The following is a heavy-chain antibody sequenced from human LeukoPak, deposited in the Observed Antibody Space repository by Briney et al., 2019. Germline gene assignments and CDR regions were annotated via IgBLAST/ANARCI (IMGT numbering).Heavy chain of an antibody. CDR3: ARASSSGRY. J-gene: IGHJ4*02. Sequence: GGSLRLSCAASGFTVSSYWMSWVRQAPGKGLEWVANIKQDGSEKYYVDSVKGRFTISRDNAKNSLYLQMNSLRAEDTAVYYCARASSSGRYWGQGTLVTVSS. CDR2: IKQDGSEK. V-gene: IGHV3-7*01. D-gene: IGHD6-19*01. CDR1: GFTVSSYW.